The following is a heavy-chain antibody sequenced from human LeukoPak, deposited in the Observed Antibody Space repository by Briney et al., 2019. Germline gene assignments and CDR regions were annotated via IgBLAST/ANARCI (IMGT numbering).Heavy chain of an antibody. CDR1: GFTFSSYW. J-gene: IGHJ4*02. V-gene: IGHV3-7*01. CDR2: IKQDGSEK. CDR3: ARDEGYYYDSSGYYLFDY. Sequence: GGSLRLSCAASGFTFSSYWMSWVRQAPGKGLEWVANIKQDGSEKYYVDSVKGRFTISRDNAKNSLYLQMNSLRAEDTAVYYCARDEGYYYDSSGYYLFDYRGQGTLVTVSS. D-gene: IGHD3-22*01.